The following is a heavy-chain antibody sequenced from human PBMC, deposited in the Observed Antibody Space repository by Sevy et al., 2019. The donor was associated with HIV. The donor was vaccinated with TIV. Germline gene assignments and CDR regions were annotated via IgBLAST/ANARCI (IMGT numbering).Heavy chain of an antibody. Sequence: GGSLRLSCAASGFTFSSYAMHWVRQAPGKGLEWVAVISYDGSNKYYEDSVKGRFTISRDNSKNTLYLQMNSLRAEDTAVYYCARDLAEQWLVLDYWGQGTLVTVSS. CDR3: ARDLAEQWLVLDY. J-gene: IGHJ4*02. CDR2: ISYDGSNK. V-gene: IGHV3-30-3*01. D-gene: IGHD6-19*01. CDR1: GFTFSSYA.